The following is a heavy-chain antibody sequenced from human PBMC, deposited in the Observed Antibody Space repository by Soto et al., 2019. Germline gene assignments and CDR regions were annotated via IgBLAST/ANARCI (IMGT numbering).Heavy chain of an antibody. V-gene: IGHV3-21*01. J-gene: IGHJ6*02. CDR2: ISSSSGYI. CDR1: GFTFSTYS. CDR3: ARVRSYSDGLGYGMEV. Sequence: EVQLVESGGGLVKPGGSLRLSCAASGFTFSTYSMNWVRQAPGKGLEWVSSISSSSGYIYYADSVKGRFTISRDDAKNSPSLQMNRLRAEDTAVYYCARVRSYSDGLGYGMEVWGQGTTVTVSS. D-gene: IGHD5-18*01.